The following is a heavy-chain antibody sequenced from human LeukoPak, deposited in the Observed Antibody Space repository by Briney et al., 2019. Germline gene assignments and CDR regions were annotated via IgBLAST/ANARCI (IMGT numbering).Heavy chain of an antibody. V-gene: IGHV1-69*13. CDR2: IIPIFGTA. Sequence: ASVKVSCKASGGTFSSYAISWVRQAPGQGLEWMGGIIPIFGTANYAQKFQGRVTITADESTSTAYMELSSLRSEDTAVYYCATFGSGSRGANSFDYWGQGTLVTVSS. CDR1: GGTFSSYA. D-gene: IGHD3-10*01. J-gene: IGHJ4*02. CDR3: ATFGSGSRGANSFDY.